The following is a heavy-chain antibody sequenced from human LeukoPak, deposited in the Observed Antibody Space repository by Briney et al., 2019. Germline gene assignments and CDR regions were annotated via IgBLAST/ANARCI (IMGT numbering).Heavy chain of an antibody. CDR2: IYYSGST. CDR1: GGSISSSSYY. D-gene: IGHD6-13*01. V-gene: IGHV4-39*01. Sequence: PSETLSLTYTVSGGSISSSSYYWGWIRQPPGKGLEWIGSIYYSGSTYYNPSLKSRVTISVDTSKNQFSLKLSSVTAADTAVYYCARSVPIAAAGTDWFDPWGQGTLVTVSS. J-gene: IGHJ5*02. CDR3: ARSVPIAAAGTDWFDP.